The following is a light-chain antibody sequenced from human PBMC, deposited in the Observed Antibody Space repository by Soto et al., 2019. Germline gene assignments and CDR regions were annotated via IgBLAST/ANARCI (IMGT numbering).Light chain of an antibody. CDR3: HRRSNWPPT. Sequence: VLTQSPATLSVSPGERATLSCRASQSISSNLAWYQQKPGQAPRLLIYDASNRATGIPARFSGSGSGTDFTLTISSLQPEDFAVYYCHRRSNWPPTFGGGTKVDIK. CDR2: DAS. J-gene: IGKJ4*01. CDR1: QSISSN. V-gene: IGKV3-11*01.